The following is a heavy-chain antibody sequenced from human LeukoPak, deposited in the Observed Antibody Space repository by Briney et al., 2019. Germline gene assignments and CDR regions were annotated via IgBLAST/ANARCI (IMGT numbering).Heavy chain of an antibody. V-gene: IGHV2-5*01. J-gene: IGHJ4*02. CDR2: IYWNDDK. CDR1: GFSLSTSGVG. D-gene: IGHD4-17*01. Sequence: SGPTLVKPTQTLTLTCTFSGFSLSTSGVGVGWIRQPPGKALEWLALIYWNDDKRYSPSLKSRLTITKDTSKNQVVLTMTNMDPVDTVTYYCAHSSVDYGVGGCDYWGQGTLVTVSS. CDR3: AHSSVDYGVGGCDY.